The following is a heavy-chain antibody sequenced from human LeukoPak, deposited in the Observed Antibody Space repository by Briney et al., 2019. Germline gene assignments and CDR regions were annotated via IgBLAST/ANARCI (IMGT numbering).Heavy chain of an antibody. D-gene: IGHD6-13*01. CDR2: ISAYNGNT. CDR3: ARGLAAAGNYWFDP. J-gene: IGHJ5*02. CDR1: GYTFTSYG. V-gene: IGHV1-18*01. Sequence: ASVKVSCKASGYTFTSYGISWVRQAPGQGLEWMGWISAYNGNTNYAQKLQGRVTMTTDTSTSTAYMELRSLRSDDTAMYYCARGLAAAGNYWFDPWGQGTLVTVSS.